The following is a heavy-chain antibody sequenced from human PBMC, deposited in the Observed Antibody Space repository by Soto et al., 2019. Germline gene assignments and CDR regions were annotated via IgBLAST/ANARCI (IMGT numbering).Heavy chain of an antibody. CDR2: VYHTGRT. J-gene: IGHJ4*02. CDR3: ARDFAYFDS. D-gene: IGHD3-3*01. V-gene: IGHV4-61*01. Sequence: QVQLQESGPGLVKPSETLSLTCTVSGGSFKSGSYSWSWIRQPPGKGLEWIGYVYHTGRTSYNSSLKSRVSISMDTSKNQLSLNLDSVTAADTAVYFCARDFAYFDSWGQGTLVTVSS. CDR1: GGSFKSGSYS.